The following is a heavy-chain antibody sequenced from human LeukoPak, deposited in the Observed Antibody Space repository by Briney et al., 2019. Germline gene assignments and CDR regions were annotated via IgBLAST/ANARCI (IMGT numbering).Heavy chain of an antibody. CDR3: AKNVVLYYYGMDV. D-gene: IGHD2-15*01. J-gene: IGHJ6*02. V-gene: IGHV3-30*18. Sequence: PGGSLRLSCAASGFTFSSYGMHWVRQAPGKGLEWVAVISYDGSNKYCADSVKGRFTISRDNSKNTLYLQMNSLRAEDTAVYYCAKNVVLYYYGMDVWGQGTTVTVSS. CDR1: GFTFSSYG. CDR2: ISYDGSNK.